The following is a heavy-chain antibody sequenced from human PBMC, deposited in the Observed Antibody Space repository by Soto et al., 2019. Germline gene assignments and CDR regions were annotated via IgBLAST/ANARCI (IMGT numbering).Heavy chain of an antibody. Sequence: QVQLVQSGAEVKKPGASVKVSCKASGYTFTGYYMHWVRQAPGQGLEWMGWINTNSGGTNYAQKFQGWGTMTRDTSISTAYMELSRLRSDDTAVYYCAREKLVVVAATPFDAFDLWDQGTMVTVSS. CDR3: AREKLVVVAATPFDAFDL. V-gene: IGHV1-2*04. CDR2: INTNSGGT. D-gene: IGHD2-15*01. CDR1: GYTFTGYY. J-gene: IGHJ3*01.